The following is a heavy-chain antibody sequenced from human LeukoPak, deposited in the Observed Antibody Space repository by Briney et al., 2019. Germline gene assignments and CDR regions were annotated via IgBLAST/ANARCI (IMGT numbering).Heavy chain of an antibody. CDR2: INPSGGST. V-gene: IGHV1-46*01. CDR3: ARGKKRFGELLHAFDI. Sequence: PVASVKVSCKASGYTFTSYYMHWVRQAPGQGLEWMGIINPSGGSTSYAQKFQGRVTMTRDTSTSTVYMELSSLRSEDTAVYYCARGKKRFGELLHAFDIWGQGTMVTVSS. J-gene: IGHJ3*02. CDR1: GYTFTSYY. D-gene: IGHD3-10*01.